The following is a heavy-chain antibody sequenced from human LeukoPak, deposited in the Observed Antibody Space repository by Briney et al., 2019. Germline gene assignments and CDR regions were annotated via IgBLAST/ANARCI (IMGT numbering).Heavy chain of an antibody. CDR2: INPSGGRT. CDR1: GYTFTSYY. CDR3: ARDEAYGGNYYSSYMDV. Sequence: ASVKVSCKASGYTFTSYYMHWVRQAPGQGLEGMGMINPSGGRTSYEQKFQGTVTMTRYTSTSTVYMELSSLRSEDTAVYYCARDEAYGGNYYSSYMDVWGKGTTVTVSS. D-gene: IGHD4-23*01. V-gene: IGHV1-46*01. J-gene: IGHJ6*03.